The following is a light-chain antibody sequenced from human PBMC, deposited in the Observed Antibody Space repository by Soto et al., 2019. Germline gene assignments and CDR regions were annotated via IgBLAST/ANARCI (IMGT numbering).Light chain of an antibody. CDR3: QQFNSYPIT. Sequence: DIQMTQSPSTRSASLGDRATITWRASQSINRWLAWYQQKPGKAPKLLIYEASSLESGVPSRFSGSGSGTEGTITIGGLKTDDGATYYCQQFNSYPITFGQGTRLEIK. CDR1: QSINRW. V-gene: IGKV1-5*01. J-gene: IGKJ5*01. CDR2: EAS.